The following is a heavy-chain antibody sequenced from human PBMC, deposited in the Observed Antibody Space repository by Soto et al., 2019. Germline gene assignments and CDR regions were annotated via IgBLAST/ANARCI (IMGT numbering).Heavy chain of an antibody. D-gene: IGHD3-9*01. Sequence: ASVKVSCKASGYTFTGYYVHWVRQAPGQGLEWMGWINPNSGGTNYAQKFQGRVTMTRDTSISTAYMELSRLRSDDTAVYYCARGFELRYFDWLVPGDYWGQRTLVTVSS. V-gene: IGHV1-2*02. CDR1: GYTFTGYY. CDR3: ARGFELRYFDWLVPGDY. J-gene: IGHJ4*02. CDR2: INPNSGGT.